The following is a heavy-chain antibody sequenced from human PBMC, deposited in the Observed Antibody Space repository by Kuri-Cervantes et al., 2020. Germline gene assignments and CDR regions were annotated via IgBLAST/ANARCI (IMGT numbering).Heavy chain of an antibody. CDR1: GGSISSSSYY. CDR2: IYYSGST. D-gene: IGHD3-22*01. CDR3: ARGGYYYESSGAPIKY. V-gene: IGHV4-39*07. Sequence: SETLSLTCTVSGGSISSSSYYWGWIRQAPGKGLEWIGSIYYSGSTYYNPSLKSRVTISVDTSKNQFSLKLSSVTAADTAVYYCARGGYYYESSGAPIKYWGQGTLVTVSS. J-gene: IGHJ4*02.